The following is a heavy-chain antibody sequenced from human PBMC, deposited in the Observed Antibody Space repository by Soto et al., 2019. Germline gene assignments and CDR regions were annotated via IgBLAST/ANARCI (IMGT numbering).Heavy chain of an antibody. CDR3: ARDVCGRDCRHYYYYYGMDV. V-gene: IGHV4-4*02. CDR1: GGAISSSNW. Sequence: SETLSLTCAVSGGAISSSNWWSWVRQPPGKGLEWIGEIYHRGSTNYNPSLKSRVTISVHKSKNQFSLKLSSVAAADTAVYYCARDVCGRDCRHYYYYYGMDVWGQGTTVTVSS. D-gene: IGHD2-21*02. CDR2: IYHRGST. J-gene: IGHJ6*02.